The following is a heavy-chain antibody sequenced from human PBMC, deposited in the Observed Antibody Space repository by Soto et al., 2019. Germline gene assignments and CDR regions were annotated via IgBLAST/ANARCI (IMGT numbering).Heavy chain of an antibody. Sequence: GGSLRLSCAASGFTFSSYAMHWVRQAPGKGLEWVAVISYDVSNKYYADSVKGRFTISRDNSKNTLYLQMNSLRAEDTAVYYCAREHDSSGYYDWFAPWGQGTLVTVSS. D-gene: IGHD3-22*01. CDR3: AREHDSSGYYDWFAP. V-gene: IGHV3-30-3*01. CDR2: ISYDVSNK. J-gene: IGHJ5*02. CDR1: GFTFSSYA.